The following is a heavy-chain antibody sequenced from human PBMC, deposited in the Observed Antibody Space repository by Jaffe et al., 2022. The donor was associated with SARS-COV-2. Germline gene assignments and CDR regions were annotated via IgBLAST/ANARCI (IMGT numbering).Heavy chain of an antibody. CDR2: IYHSGST. CDR1: GYSISSGYY. V-gene: IGHV4-38-2*02. CDR3: ARGSGSLYYYYFYMDV. D-gene: IGHD3-10*01. J-gene: IGHJ6*03. Sequence: QVQLQESGPGLVKPSETLSLTCTVSGYSISSGYYWGWIRQPPGKGLEWIGSIYHSGSTYYNPSLKSRVTISVDTSKNHFSLKLSSLTAADTAVYYCARGSGSLYYYYFYMDVWGKGTTVTVSS.